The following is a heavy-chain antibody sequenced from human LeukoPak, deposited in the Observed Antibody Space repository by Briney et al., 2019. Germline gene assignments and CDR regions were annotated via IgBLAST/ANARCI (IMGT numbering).Heavy chain of an antibody. CDR3: AKDIVVVPAARDY. V-gene: IGHV3-23*01. J-gene: IGHJ4*02. CDR2: ISGSGGRT. CDR1: GFTFSSYA. D-gene: IGHD2-2*01. Sequence: GGSLRLSCAASGFTFSSYAMSWVRQAPGKGLEWVSAISGSGGRTYYADSVKGRFTISRDNSKNTLYLQMGSLRAEDTAVYYCAKDIVVVPAARDYWGQGTLVTVSS.